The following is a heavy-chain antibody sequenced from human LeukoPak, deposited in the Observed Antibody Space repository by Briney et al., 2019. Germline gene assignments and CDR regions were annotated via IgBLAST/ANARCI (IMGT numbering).Heavy chain of an antibody. J-gene: IGHJ4*02. D-gene: IGHD4-17*01. CDR2: IYYSGST. CDR1: GGSISSYY. CDR3: ARGGTTVTTGPLFDY. Sequence: PSETLSLTCTVSGGSISSYYWSWIRQPPGKGLEWIGYIYYSGSTNYNPSLKSRVTISVDTSKNQFSLKLSSVTAADTAVYYCARGGTTVTTGPLFDYWGQGTLVTVSS. V-gene: IGHV4-59*01.